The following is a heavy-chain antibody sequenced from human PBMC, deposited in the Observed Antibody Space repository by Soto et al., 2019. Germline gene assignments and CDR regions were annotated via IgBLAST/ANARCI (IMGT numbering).Heavy chain of an antibody. Sequence: LXVSSAASLFTFGNYGINWVRQAPGKWLEWVSGISGGGGNTYYADSVRGRFTISRDPSKNTVFLEMNSLRAEDTAVYYCAKGFIVVVTVIRPDDAFNVWGQGTPVTVSS. CDR2: ISGGGGNT. CDR1: LFTFGNYG. CDR3: AKGFIVVVTVIRPDDAFNV. J-gene: IGHJ3*01. V-gene: IGHV3-23*01. D-gene: IGHD2-21*02.